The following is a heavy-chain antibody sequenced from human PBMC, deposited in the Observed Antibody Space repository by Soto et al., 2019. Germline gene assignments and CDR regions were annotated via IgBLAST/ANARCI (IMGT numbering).Heavy chain of an antibody. D-gene: IGHD2-21*01. Sequence: SETLSLTCTVSGGSISSGDYYWSWVRQPPGKGLEWIGEIYHSGSTNYNPSLKSRVTISVDKSKNQFSLKLSSVTAADTAVYYCARDMWQNNWFDPWGQGTLGTVS. CDR2: IYHSGST. J-gene: IGHJ5*02. CDR1: GGSISSGDYY. V-gene: IGHV4-4*02. CDR3: ARDMWQNNWFDP.